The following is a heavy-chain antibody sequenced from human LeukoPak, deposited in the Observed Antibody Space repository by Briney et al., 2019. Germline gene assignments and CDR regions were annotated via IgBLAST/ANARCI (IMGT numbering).Heavy chain of an antibody. V-gene: IGHV3-74*01. CDR2: INTDGSST. D-gene: IGHD1-26*01. CDR3: ARDLNTGSYDV. Sequence: GGSLRLSCAASGFTFSSYWMHWVRQAPGKGLVWVSRINTDGSSTSYADSVKGRFTMSRGNAKNTLYLQMNSLRAEDMAVYYCARDLNTGSYDVWGQGTLVTVSS. J-gene: IGHJ4*02. CDR1: GFTFSSYW.